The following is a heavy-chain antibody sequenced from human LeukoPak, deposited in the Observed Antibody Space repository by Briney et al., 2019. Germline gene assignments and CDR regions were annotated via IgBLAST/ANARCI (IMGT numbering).Heavy chain of an antibody. J-gene: IGHJ6*02. CDR1: GFTFSSYG. CDR2: ISYDGSNK. Sequence: GRSLRFSCAASGFTFSSYGRHWVRQAPGKGLEWVAVISYDGSNKYYADSVKGRFTISRDNSKNTLYLQMNSLRAEDTAVYYCAKDSDYYGSGPGNGMDVWGQGTTVTVSS. V-gene: IGHV3-30*18. CDR3: AKDSDYYGSGPGNGMDV. D-gene: IGHD3-10*01.